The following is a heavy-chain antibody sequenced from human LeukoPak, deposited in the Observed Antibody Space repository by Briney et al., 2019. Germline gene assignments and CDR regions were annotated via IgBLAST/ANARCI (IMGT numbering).Heavy chain of an antibody. Sequence: SETLSLTCTVSGGSISSYYWNWIRQPPGKGLEWIGYIYYSGSTNYNPSLKSRVTISVDTSKNQFSLKLSSVTAADTAVYYCAREDSSGYKYWGQGTLVTVSS. CDR3: AREDSSGYKY. J-gene: IGHJ4*02. D-gene: IGHD3-22*01. V-gene: IGHV4-59*01. CDR1: GGSISSYY. CDR2: IYYSGST.